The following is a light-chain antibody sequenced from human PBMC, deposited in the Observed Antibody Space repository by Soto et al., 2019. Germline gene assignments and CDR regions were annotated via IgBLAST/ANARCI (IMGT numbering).Light chain of an antibody. J-gene: IGLJ2*01. V-gene: IGLV2-14*01. CDR1: SSDVGGYNY. CDR3: SSSTSSSTQV. CDR2: DVS. Sequence: QSALTQPASVSGSPGQSITISCTGTSSDVGGYNYVSWYQQHPGKAPKVMIYDVSNRPSGVSNRFSGSKSGNTASLTISGLQAEDDADYYCSSSTSSSTQVFGGGTKLTVL.